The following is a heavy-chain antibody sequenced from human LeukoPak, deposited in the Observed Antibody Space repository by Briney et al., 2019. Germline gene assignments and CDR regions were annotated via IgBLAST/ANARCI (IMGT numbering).Heavy chain of an antibody. CDR3: VSDFVISGWYAPPLGYFDS. CDR1: GYTFTGYY. J-gene: IGHJ4*02. V-gene: IGHV1-2*02. CDR2: INPKSGGT. Sequence: ASVKVSCKASGYTFTGYYMHWVRQAPGQGLEWMGWINPKSGGTNYAQQFQDRVTMTRDTSISSTYMELSSLKSDDTAVYYCVSDFVISGWYAPPLGYFDSWGQGTLVTVSS. D-gene: IGHD6-19*01.